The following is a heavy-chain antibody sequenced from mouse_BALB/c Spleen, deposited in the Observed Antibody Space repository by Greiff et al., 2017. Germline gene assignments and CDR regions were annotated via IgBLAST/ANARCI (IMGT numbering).Heavy chain of an antibody. D-gene: IGHD4-1*01. CDR1: GFTFSSFG. Sequence: EVQRVESGGGLVQPGGSRKLSCAASGFTFSSFGMHWVRQAPEKGLEWVAYISSGSSTIYYADTVKGRFTISRDNPKNTLFLQMTSLRSEDTAMYYCALTGYYYAMDYWGQGTSVTVSS. J-gene: IGHJ4*01. CDR3: ALTGYYYAMDY. CDR2: ISSGSSTI. V-gene: IGHV5-17*02.